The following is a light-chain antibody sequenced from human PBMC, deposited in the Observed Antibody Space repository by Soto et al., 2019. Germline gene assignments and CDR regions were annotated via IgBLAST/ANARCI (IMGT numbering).Light chain of an antibody. CDR1: QSISSW. CDR2: DAS. J-gene: IGKJ3*01. Sequence: DIQMTQSPSTLSASVGDRVTITCRASQSISSWLAWYQQKPGKAPKLLIYDASSLESGVPSRFSGSGSGTEFTLTISSLQPDDFATYSCQQYYSYSRTFGPGTKVDIK. CDR3: QQYYSYSRT. V-gene: IGKV1-5*01.